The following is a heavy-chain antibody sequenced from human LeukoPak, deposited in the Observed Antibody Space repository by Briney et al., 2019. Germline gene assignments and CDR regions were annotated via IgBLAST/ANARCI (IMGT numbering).Heavy chain of an antibody. CDR3: ARLHSSDWYYFDY. CDR2: IYYSGST. V-gene: IGHV4-39*01. D-gene: IGHD6-19*01. Sequence: KSSETLSLTCTVSGGSISSSSYYWGWIRQPPGKGLEWIGSIYYSGSTYYNPSLKSRVTISVDTSKNQFSLKLSSVTAADTAVYYCARLHSSDWYYFDYWGQGTLVTVSS. CDR1: GGSISSSSYY. J-gene: IGHJ4*02.